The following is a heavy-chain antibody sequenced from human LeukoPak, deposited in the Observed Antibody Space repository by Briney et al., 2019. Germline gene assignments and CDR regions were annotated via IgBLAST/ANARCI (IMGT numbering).Heavy chain of an antibody. CDR2: INHSGST. CDR3: ARYHYDILTGYLGIDY. D-gene: IGHD3-9*01. V-gene: IGHV4-34*01. CDR1: GGSFSGYY. Sequence: SETLSLTCAVYGGSFSGYYWSWIRQPPGKGLEWIGEINHSGSTNYNPYLKSRVTISVDTSKNQFSLKLSSVTAADTAVYYCARYHYDILTGYLGIDYWGQGTLVTVSS. J-gene: IGHJ4*02.